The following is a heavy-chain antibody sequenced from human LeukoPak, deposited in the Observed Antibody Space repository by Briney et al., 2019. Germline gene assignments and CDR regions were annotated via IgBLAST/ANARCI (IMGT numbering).Heavy chain of an antibody. J-gene: IGHJ4*02. CDR2: ISYDGSNK. Sequence: GRSLRLSCAASGFTFSSYAMHWVRQAPGKGLEWVAVISYDGSNKYYADSVKGRFTISRDNSKNTPYLQMNSLRAEDTAVYYCARDRGTSHGYFDYWGQGTLVTVSS. D-gene: IGHD1-14*01. CDR1: GFTFSSYA. CDR3: ARDRGTSHGYFDY. V-gene: IGHV3-30-3*01.